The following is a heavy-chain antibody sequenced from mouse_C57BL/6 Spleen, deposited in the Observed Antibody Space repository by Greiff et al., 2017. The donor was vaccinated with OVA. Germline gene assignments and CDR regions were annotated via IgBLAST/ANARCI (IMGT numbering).Heavy chain of an antibody. Sequence: QVQLQQPGAELVKPGASVKLSCKASGYTFTSYWMQWVKQRPGQGLEWIGEIDPSDSYTNYNQKFKGKATLTVDTSSSTAYMQLSSLTSEDSAVYYCARNGYSPLYFDGWGTGTTVTVSS. D-gene: IGHD2-3*01. CDR1: GYTFTSYW. CDR3: ARNGYSPLYFDG. J-gene: IGHJ1*03. CDR2: IDPSDSYT. V-gene: IGHV1-50*01.